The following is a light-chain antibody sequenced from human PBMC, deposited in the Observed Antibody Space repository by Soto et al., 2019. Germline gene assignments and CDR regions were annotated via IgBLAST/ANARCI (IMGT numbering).Light chain of an antibody. V-gene: IGKV1-5*03. Sequence: IQLTQSASALPRSVGDRVAISCRASQTISSWLAWYQQKPGKAPKLLIYKASTLKSGVPSRFSGSGSGTEFTLTISILQSEDSAVYYCQQHNQWPITFGQGTRLEIK. CDR2: KAS. CDR3: QQHNQWPIT. J-gene: IGKJ5*01. CDR1: QTISSW.